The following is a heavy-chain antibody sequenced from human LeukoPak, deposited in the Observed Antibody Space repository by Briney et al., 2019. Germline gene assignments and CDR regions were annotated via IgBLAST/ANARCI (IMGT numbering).Heavy chain of an antibody. J-gene: IGHJ6*02. CDR1: GGTFSSYA. CDR2: IIPIFGTA. CDR3: ALSGYDAWYYYGMDV. D-gene: IGHD5-12*01. Sequence: ASVKVSCKASGGTFSSYAISWVRQAPGQGLEWMGGIIPIFGTANYAQKFQGRVTITADESTSTAYMELSSLRSEDTAVYYCALSGYDAWYYYGMDVWGQGTTVTVSS. V-gene: IGHV1-69*13.